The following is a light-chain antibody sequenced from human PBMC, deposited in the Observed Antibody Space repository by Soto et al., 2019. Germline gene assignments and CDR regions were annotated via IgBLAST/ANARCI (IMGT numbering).Light chain of an antibody. V-gene: IGKV1-8*01. CDR3: QQYYNNPRT. Sequence: AIRMTQSPSSFSASTGDRVTITCRASQSISNYLAWYQQKPGKAPKLLIYGATTLQSGVPTKFSGSGSGTDFTLTISCLQSEDFATYYCQQYYNNPRTFGQGTKVEIK. CDR1: QSISNY. CDR2: GAT. J-gene: IGKJ1*01.